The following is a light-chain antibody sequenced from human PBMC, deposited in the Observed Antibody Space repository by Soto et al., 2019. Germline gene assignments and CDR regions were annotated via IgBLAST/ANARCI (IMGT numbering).Light chain of an antibody. Sequence: QSVLTQSPSVSGAPRQSVNISCSGNNSNIGSNAVHWYQQLPGKAPKHLMYYNDMLPSGVSDRFSGSKSGTSASLAISGLQSEDEGDYYCATWDARLTAWVFGGGTKLTVL. V-gene: IGLV1-36*01. J-gene: IGLJ3*02. CDR3: ATWDARLTAWV. CDR2: YND. CDR1: NSNIGSNA.